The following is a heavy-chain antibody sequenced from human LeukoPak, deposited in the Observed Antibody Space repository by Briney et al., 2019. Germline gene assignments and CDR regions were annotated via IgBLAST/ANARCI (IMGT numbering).Heavy chain of an antibody. Sequence: HSGGSLRLSCAASGFTFSSYAMSWVRQAPGKGLEWVSAISGSGGSTYYADSVKGRFTISRDNSKNTLYLQMNSLRAEDTAVYYCAKEYDILTGYGYAFDIWGQGTMVTVSS. CDR3: AKEYDILTGYGYAFDI. D-gene: IGHD3-9*01. J-gene: IGHJ3*02. CDR2: ISGSGGST. V-gene: IGHV3-23*01. CDR1: GFTFSSYA.